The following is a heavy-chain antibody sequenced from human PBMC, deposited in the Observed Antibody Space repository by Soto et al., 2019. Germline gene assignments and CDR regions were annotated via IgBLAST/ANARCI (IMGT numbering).Heavy chain of an antibody. D-gene: IGHD2-2*01. CDR2: ISYDGSNK. J-gene: IGHJ6*02. CDR3: ARDGGYCSSTSCYYYGMDV. CDR1: GFTFSSYA. Sequence: GGSLRLSCAASGFTFSSYAMHWVRQAPGKGLEWVAVISYDGSNKYYADSVKGRFTISRDNSKNTLYLQMNSLRAEDTAVYYCARDGGYCSSTSCYYYGMDVWGQGTTVTVSS. V-gene: IGHV3-30-3*01.